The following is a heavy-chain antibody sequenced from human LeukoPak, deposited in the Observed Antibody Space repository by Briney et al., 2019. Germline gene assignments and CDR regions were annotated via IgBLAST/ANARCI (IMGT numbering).Heavy chain of an antibody. V-gene: IGHV3-23*01. CDR1: GFPFSSHG. J-gene: IGHJ4*02. CDR2: ISPGGGPT. D-gene: IGHD3-10*01. Sequence: GGSLRLSCAGSGFPFSSHGMNWVRQAPGKGLEWVSGISPGGGPTYYADSVKGRFTISRDDSKNTLYLQMKNLRAEDTAVYYCARAKPKNMVRGLIMRRESRYYFDYWGQGTLVTVSS. CDR3: ARAKPKNMVRGLIMRRESRYYFDY.